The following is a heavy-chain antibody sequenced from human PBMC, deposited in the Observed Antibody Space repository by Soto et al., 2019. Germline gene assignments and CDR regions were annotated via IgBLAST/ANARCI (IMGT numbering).Heavy chain of an antibody. J-gene: IGHJ3*02. Sequence: GGSLRLSCAASGFTFSSYSMNWVRQAPGKGLEWVSSISSSSSYIYYADSVKGRFTISRDNVKNSLYLQMNSLRAEDTAVYYCARDESPYCGGDCYLDAFDIWGQGTMVTVSS. CDR2: ISSSSSYI. CDR1: GFTFSSYS. D-gene: IGHD2-21*02. CDR3: ARDESPYCGGDCYLDAFDI. V-gene: IGHV3-21*04.